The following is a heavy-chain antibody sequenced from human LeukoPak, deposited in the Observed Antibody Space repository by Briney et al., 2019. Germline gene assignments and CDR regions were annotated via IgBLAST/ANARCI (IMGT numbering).Heavy chain of an antibody. Sequence: GGSLRLSCAASGFTFSSYAMSWARQAPGKGLEWVSAISGSGGSTYYADSVKGRFTISRDNSKNTVYLQMNSLRAEDTALYYCVKETQPSATYFFDYWGQGTLVTVSS. D-gene: IGHD1-1*01. CDR3: VKETQPSATYFFDY. CDR2: ISGSGGST. CDR1: GFTFSSYA. J-gene: IGHJ4*02. V-gene: IGHV3-23*01.